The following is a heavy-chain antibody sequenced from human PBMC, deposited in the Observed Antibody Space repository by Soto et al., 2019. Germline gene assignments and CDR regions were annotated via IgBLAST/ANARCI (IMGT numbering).Heavy chain of an antibody. CDR3: ASVFWGHYYMDV. CDR1: GFTFSSYS. Sequence: GGSLRLSCAASGFTFSSYSMNWVRQAPGKGLEWVSSISSSSSYIYYADSVKGRFTISRDNAKNTLYLQMNSLRAEDTAVYYCASVFWGHYYMDVWGKGTTVTVSS. D-gene: IGHD3-16*01. J-gene: IGHJ6*03. CDR2: ISSSSSYI. V-gene: IGHV3-21*01.